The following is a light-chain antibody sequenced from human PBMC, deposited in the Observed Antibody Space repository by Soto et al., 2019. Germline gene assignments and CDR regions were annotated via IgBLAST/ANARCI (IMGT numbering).Light chain of an antibody. V-gene: IGLV2-11*01. CDR3: CSYAGSFTWV. CDR2: DAN. J-gene: IGLJ3*02. CDR1: TGDVGAYNF. Sequence: QSALTQPRSVSGSPGQSVTISCTGTTGDVGAYNFVSWYQLYPGKAPKLMIYDANKRPSGVPDRFSASKSGNTASLTISGLQAEDEADYHCCSYAGSFTWVFGGGTKLTV.